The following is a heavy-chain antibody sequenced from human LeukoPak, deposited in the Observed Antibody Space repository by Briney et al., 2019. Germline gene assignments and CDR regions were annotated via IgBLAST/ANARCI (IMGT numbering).Heavy chain of an antibody. D-gene: IGHD7-27*01. CDR1: GFTFSSYG. CDR2: IRYDGSNK. J-gene: IGHJ4*02. V-gene: IGHV3-30*02. Sequence: PGGSLRLSCAASGFTFSSYGMHWVRQAPGKGLEWVAFIRYDGSNKYYEDSVKGRFTISRDNSKNTLYLQMNSLRVEDTAVYNCAKDRGKRQGTGDPSALSYWGQGTLVTVSS. CDR3: AKDRGKRQGTGDPSALSY.